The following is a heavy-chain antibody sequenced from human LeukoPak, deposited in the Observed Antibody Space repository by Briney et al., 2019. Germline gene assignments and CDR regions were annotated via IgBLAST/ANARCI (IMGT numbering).Heavy chain of an antibody. V-gene: IGHV1-3*01. CDR1: GYTFTSYA. D-gene: IGHD6-19*01. CDR2: INAGNGNT. Sequence: GASVKVSCKASGYTFTSYAMHWVRQAPGQRLEWMGWINAGNGNTKYSQKFQGRVTITRDTSASTAYMELSSLRSEDTAVYYCARDRAGWKTFDHWGQGTLVTVSS. CDR3: ARDRAGWKTFDH. J-gene: IGHJ4*02.